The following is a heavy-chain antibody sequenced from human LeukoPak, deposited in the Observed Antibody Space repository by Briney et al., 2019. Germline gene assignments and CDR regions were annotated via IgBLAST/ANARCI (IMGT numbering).Heavy chain of an antibody. Sequence: SETLSLTCTVSGGSISSYYWSWIRQPPGKGLEWIGYIYYSGSTNYNPSLKSRVTMSVDTSKNQFSLKLSSVTAADTAVYYCAREGFLEWFRTYYFDYWGQGTLVTVSS. CDR2: IYYSGST. CDR3: AREGFLEWFRTYYFDY. D-gene: IGHD3-3*01. CDR1: GGSISSYY. V-gene: IGHV4-59*12. J-gene: IGHJ4*02.